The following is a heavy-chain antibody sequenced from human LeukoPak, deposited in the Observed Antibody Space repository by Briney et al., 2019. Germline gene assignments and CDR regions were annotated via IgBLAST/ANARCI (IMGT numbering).Heavy chain of an antibody. CDR1: GYSFTSYW. CDR2: IYPGDSDT. V-gene: IGHV5-51*01. CDR3: ARQVPGYSSSWHDAFDI. D-gene: IGHD6-13*01. Sequence: GESLKISCKGSGYSFTSYWIGWVRQMPGKGLEWMVIIYPGDSDTRYSPSFQGQVTISADKSISTAYLQWSSLKASDTAMYYCARQVPGYSSSWHDAFDIWGQGTMVTVSS. J-gene: IGHJ3*02.